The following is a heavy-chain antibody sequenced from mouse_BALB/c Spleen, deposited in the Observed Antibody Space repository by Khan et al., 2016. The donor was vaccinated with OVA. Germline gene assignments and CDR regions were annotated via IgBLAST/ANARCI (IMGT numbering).Heavy chain of an antibody. D-gene: IGHD1-1*01. J-gene: IGHJ2*02. CDR3: ARVYGGDFDY. CDR2: ISYSGNT. Sequence: VQLKESGPGLMKPSQSLSLTCTVTGYSITSDYAWNWIRQFPGNKLEWMGFISYSGNTKYNPSLKSRFSITRDTSKNQFFLQLNSVTTEDTATYYCARVYGGDFDYWGQGTSLTVSS. CDR1: GYSITSDYA. V-gene: IGHV3-2*02.